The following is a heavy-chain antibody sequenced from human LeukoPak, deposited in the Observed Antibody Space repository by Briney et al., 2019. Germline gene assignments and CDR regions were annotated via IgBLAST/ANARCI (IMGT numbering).Heavy chain of an antibody. J-gene: IGHJ4*02. V-gene: IGHV4-39*07. CDR1: GGSISSTNYY. CDR3: ARRYNWNDRWD. D-gene: IGHD1-1*01. CDR2: IYYSGST. Sequence: PSQTLSLTCTVSGGSISSTNYYWGWIRQPPGKGLEWIGSIYYSGSTYYNPSLKSRLTISLDTSKNQFSLRLSSVTAADTAFYYCARRYNWNDRWDWGQGTLVTVSP.